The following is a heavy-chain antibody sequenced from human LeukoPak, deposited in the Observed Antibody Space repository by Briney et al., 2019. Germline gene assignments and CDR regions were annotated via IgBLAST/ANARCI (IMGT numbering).Heavy chain of an antibody. D-gene: IGHD1-1*01. CDR3: TRGRAETGTTWLIDY. J-gene: IGHJ4*02. CDR2: FSSDGISQ. Sequence: GGSLRLSCAASGFPFSTYALHWVRQAPGKGLEWLAVFSSDGISQYYAGSVKGRFGISKDNSRNTLYLQMNSLRTEDTAVYYCTRGRAETGTTWLIDYWGQGTLVTVSS. CDR1: GFPFSTYA. V-gene: IGHV3-30*09.